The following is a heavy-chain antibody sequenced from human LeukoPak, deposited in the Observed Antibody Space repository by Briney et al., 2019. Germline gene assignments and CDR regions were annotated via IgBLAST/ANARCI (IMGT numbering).Heavy chain of an antibody. Sequence: ASVKVSCKASGYTFTSYDINWVRQATGQGLEWMGWMNPNSGNTGYAQKFQGRVTITRNTSISTAYMELSSLRSDDTAVYYCARDKQLWGMWREVSFDYWGQGTLVTVSS. J-gene: IGHJ4*02. V-gene: IGHV1-8*03. CDR3: ARDKQLWGMWREVSFDY. CDR1: GYTFTSYD. D-gene: IGHD5-18*01. CDR2: MNPNSGNT.